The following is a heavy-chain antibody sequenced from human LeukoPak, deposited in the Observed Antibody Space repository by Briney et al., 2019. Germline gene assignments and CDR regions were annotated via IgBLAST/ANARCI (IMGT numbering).Heavy chain of an antibody. J-gene: IGHJ5*02. CDR1: GFTFVNYA. D-gene: IGHD1-14*01. CDR2: INWNGGST. CDR3: ARSSGS. V-gene: IGHV3-20*04. Sequence: PGGSLKPSCEASGFTFVNYALSWFGQLPGKGLEWVSGINWNGGSTGYADSVKGRFTISRDNAKNSLYLQMNSLRAEDTALYYCARSSGSWGQGTLVTVSS.